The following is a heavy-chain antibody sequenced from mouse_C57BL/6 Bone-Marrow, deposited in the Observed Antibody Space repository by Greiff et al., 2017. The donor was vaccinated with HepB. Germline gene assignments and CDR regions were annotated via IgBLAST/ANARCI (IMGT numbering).Heavy chain of an antibody. CDR1: GYTFTSYW. V-gene: IGHV1-59*01. J-gene: IGHJ2*01. CDR3: ARGGYYYGD. CDR2: IDPSDSYT. D-gene: IGHD1-1*01. Sequence: QVQLKQPGAELVRPGTSVKLSCKASGYTFTSYWMHWVKQRPGQGLEWIGVIDPSDSYTNYNQKFKGKATLTVDTSSSTAYMQLSSLTSEDSAVYYCARGGYYYGDWGQGTTLTVSS.